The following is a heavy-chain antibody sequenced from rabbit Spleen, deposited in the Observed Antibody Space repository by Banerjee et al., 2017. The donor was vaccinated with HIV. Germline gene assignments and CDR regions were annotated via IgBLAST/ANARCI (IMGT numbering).Heavy chain of an antibody. CDR2: IDSGSSGFT. J-gene: IGHJ6*01. D-gene: IGHD1-1*01. Sequence: QSLEESGGDLVKPGGTLTLTCTASGFSFSSSYWICWVRQAPGKGLEWIACIDSGSSGFTYFATWAKGRFTISKTSSTTVTLQMTRLTAADTATYFCARDTSSSFSSYGMDLWGPGTLVTVS. CDR3: ARDTSSSFSSYGMDL. V-gene: IGHV1S40*01. CDR1: GFSFSSSYW.